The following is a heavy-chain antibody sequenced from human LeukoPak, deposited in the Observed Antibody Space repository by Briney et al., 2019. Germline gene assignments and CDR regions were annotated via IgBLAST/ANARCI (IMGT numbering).Heavy chain of an antibody. CDR3: ARLSIAGDSNY. CDR1: GYSISSGYY. CDR2: IYHSGST. D-gene: IGHD2-21*01. Sequence: PSETLSLTCAVSGYSISSGYYWGWIRQPPGKGLEWIGSIYHSGSTYYNPSLRSRVTISVDTSKNQFSLKLSSVTAADTAVYYCARLSIAGDSNYWGQGTLVTVSS. V-gene: IGHV4-38-2*01. J-gene: IGHJ4*02.